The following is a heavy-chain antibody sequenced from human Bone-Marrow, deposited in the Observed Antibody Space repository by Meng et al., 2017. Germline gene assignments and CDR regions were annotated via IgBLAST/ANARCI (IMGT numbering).Heavy chain of an antibody. CDR2: ISYDGSNK. D-gene: IGHD2-15*01. CDR1: GFTVSSNY. CDR3: ARGLGYCSGGSCYSDY. Sequence: GESLKISCAASGFTVSSNYMSWVRQAPGKGLEWVAVISYDGSNKYYADSVKGRFTISRDNSKNTLYLQMNSLRAEDTAVYYCARGLGYCSGGSCYSDYWGQGKRVTVSS. J-gene: IGHJ4*02. V-gene: IGHV3-30*03.